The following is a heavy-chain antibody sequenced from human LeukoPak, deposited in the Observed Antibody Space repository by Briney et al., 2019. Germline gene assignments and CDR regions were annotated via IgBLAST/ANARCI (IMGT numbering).Heavy chain of an antibody. CDR3: ARVERIAVPKNEPYCRY. Sequence: ASVKVSCKASGYTFTSYGISWVRQAPGQGLEWMGWISAYNGNTNYAQKLQGRVTMTTDTSTSTAYMELRSLRSDDTAVYYCARVERIAVPKNEPYCRYWGQGTLVTVSS. CDR1: GYTFTSYG. D-gene: IGHD6-19*01. J-gene: IGHJ4*02. V-gene: IGHV1-18*01. CDR2: ISAYNGNT.